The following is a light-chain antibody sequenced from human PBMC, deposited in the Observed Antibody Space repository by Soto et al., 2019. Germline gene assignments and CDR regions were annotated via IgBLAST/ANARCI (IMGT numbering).Light chain of an antibody. V-gene: IGLV1-47*01. CDR1: SSNIGGNN. Sequence: QSVLTQPPSSSGTPGQRVTISCSGGSSNIGGNNVYWYQQPPGTAPKLLIYRNNQRTSGVPDRFSGSKSGTSASLAISGLRSEDEAEYYCAAWDDSLSAWVFGGGTKLTVL. CDR2: RNN. CDR3: AAWDDSLSAWV. J-gene: IGLJ3*02.